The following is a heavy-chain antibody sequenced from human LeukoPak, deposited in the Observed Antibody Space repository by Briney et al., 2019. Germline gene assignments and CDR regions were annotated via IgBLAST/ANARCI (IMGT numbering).Heavy chain of an antibody. J-gene: IGHJ6*03. CDR2: INPNSGGT. CDR3: ARVKVARIAAAGTLSYYYYYYMDV. CDR1: GYTFTGYY. V-gene: IGHV1-2*02. D-gene: IGHD6-13*01. Sequence: GASVKVSCTASGYTFTGYYMHWVRQAPGQGLEWMGWINPNSGGTNYAQKFQGRVTMTRDTSISTAYMELSRLRSDDTAVYYCARVKVARIAAAGTLSYYYYYYMDVWGKGTTVTVSS.